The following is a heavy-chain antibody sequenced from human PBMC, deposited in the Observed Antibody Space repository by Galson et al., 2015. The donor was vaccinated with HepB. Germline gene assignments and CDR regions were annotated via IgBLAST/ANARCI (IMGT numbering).Heavy chain of an antibody. D-gene: IGHD2-2*01. CDR1: GFTFSSYG. J-gene: IGHJ6*02. V-gene: IGHV3-33*01. CDR2: IWYDGSNK. Sequence: SLRLSCAASGFTFSSYGMHWGRQAPGKGLEWVAVIWYDGSNKYYADSVKGRFTISRDNSKNTLYLQMNSLRAEDTAVYYCARDRCSSTSCYRYYGMDVWGQGTTVTVSS. CDR3: ARDRCSSTSCYRYYGMDV.